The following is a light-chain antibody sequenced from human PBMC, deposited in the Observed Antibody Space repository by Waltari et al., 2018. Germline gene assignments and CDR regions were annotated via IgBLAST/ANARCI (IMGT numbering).Light chain of an antibody. CDR1: SRDVGNYDL. CDR3: CSYAGDRSVL. V-gene: IGLV2-23*02. Sequence: QSALTQPASVSGSPGQSITVSCTGTSRDVGNYDLVSWYQQHPGNAPNLLIYEVSQRPSGFSNRFSGSKSGTTASLTVSGLQAEDEAIYFCCSYAGDRSVLFGGGTKLTVL. CDR2: EVS. J-gene: IGLJ2*01.